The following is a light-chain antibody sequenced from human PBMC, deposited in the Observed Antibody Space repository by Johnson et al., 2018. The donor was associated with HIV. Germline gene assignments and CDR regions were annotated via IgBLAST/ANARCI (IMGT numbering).Light chain of an antibody. CDR1: SSNIENYF. CDR2: EDY. V-gene: IGLV1-51*02. J-gene: IGLJ1*01. Sequence: QYLLTQPPSVSAAPGQRVNISCSGHSSNIENYFVSWYQQLPGAAPRLLIYEDYKRPSGIPDRFSGSKSGTSATLGLTGLQTGDEADYYCGTWDSSLSAGVFGTGTKVTVL. CDR3: GTWDSSLSAGV.